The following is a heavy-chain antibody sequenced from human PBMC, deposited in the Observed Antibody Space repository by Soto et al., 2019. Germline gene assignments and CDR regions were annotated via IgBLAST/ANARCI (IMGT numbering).Heavy chain of an antibody. Sequence: GASVKVSCKASGGTFSSYAISWARQSPGQGLEWMGGIIPIFGTANYAQKFQGRVTITADESTSTAYMELSSLRAEDTAVYYCVSSSSWSYYYYGMDVWGQGTTVTVSS. D-gene: IGHD6-13*01. V-gene: IGHV1-69*13. CDR2: IIPIFGTA. CDR1: GGTFSSYA. J-gene: IGHJ6*02. CDR3: VSSSSWSYYYYGMDV.